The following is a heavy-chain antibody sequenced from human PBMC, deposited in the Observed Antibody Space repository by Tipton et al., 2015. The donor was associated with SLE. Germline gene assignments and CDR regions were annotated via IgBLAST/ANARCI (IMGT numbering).Heavy chain of an antibody. Sequence: TLSLTCTVSGGSISSYYWSWIRQPPGKGLEWIGYIYYSGSTNYNPSLKSRVTISVDTSKNQFSLKLSSVTAADTAVYYCAREMDSKGATSAFDIWGQGTMVTVSS. CDR2: IYYSGST. D-gene: IGHD1-26*01. J-gene: IGHJ3*02. CDR1: GGSISSYY. V-gene: IGHV4-59*01. CDR3: AREMDSKGATSAFDI.